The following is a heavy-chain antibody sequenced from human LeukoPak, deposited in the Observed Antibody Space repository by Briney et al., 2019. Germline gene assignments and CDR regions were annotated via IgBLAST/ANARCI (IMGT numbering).Heavy chain of an antibody. CDR1: GFTFISYS. CDR3: ARGQPPSYYDMDV. CDR2: ISSGSATI. D-gene: IGHD6-13*01. Sequence: QPGGSLRLSCAVSGFTFISYSMNWVRQAPGKGLEWVSYISSGSATIYYADSVKGRFTISRDNAKNSLYLQMNSLRDEDTAVYYCARGQPPSYYDMDVWGQGTTVTVSS. V-gene: IGHV3-48*02. J-gene: IGHJ6*02.